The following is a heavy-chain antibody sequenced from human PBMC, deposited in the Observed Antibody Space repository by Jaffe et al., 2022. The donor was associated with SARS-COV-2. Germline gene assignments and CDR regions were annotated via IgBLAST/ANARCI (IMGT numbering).Heavy chain of an antibody. CDR2: ISYDGSNK. D-gene: IGHD3-16*01. J-gene: IGHJ3*02. Sequence: QVQLVESGGGVVQPGRSLRLSCAASGFTFSSYGMHWVRQAPGKGLEWVAVISYDGSNKYYADSVKGRFTISRDNSKNTLYLQMNSLRAEDTAVYYCAKFFGGYDSDAFDIWGQGTMVTVSS. V-gene: IGHV3-30*18. CDR3: AKFFGGYDSDAFDI. CDR1: GFTFSSYG.